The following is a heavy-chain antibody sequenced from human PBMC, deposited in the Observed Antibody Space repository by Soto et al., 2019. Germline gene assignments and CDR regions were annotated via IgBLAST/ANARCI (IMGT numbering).Heavy chain of an antibody. J-gene: IGHJ4*02. D-gene: IGHD4-4*01. Sequence: QVQLQESGPGLVKPSGTLSLTCAVSSGSISSNNWWSWFRQPPEKGLEWIGEIYHSGSTNYNPSLNSRVTITVDKSKNQFSLKLSSVTAADTAVYYCPRMLVGNYGAWDYWGQGTLVTVSS. CDR3: PRMLVGNYGAWDY. CDR1: SGSISSNNW. V-gene: IGHV4-4*02. CDR2: IYHSGST.